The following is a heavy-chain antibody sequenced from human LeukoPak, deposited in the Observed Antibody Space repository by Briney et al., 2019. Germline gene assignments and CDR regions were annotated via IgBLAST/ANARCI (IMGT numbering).Heavy chain of an antibody. CDR3: ARELGVVVIGDAFDI. CDR1: GFTFSGYG. D-gene: IGHD3-22*01. Sequence: GGSLRLSCATSGFTFSGYGMHWVRQAPGKGLEWVTVIWSVGSNKYYADSVKGRFTISRDNSKNTLYLQMNSLRAEDTAVYYCARELGVVVIGDAFDIWGQGTMVTVSS. V-gene: IGHV3-33*01. CDR2: IWSVGSNK. J-gene: IGHJ3*02.